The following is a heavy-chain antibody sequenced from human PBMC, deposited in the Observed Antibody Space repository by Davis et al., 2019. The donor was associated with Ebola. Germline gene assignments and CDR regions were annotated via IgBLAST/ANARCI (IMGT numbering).Heavy chain of an antibody. Sequence: MPSETLSLTCAVSGVSISSRHWWSWVRQPPGKGLEWIADIYQSGSTYYNPSLKSRATMSVDKSKNQFSLEMTSVTAADTAVYYCARVPSGNNGNYFDYWGQGILVTVSS. CDR1: GVSISSRHW. CDR2: IYQSGST. D-gene: IGHD1/OR15-1a*01. V-gene: IGHV4-4*02. J-gene: IGHJ4*02. CDR3: ARVPSGNNGNYFDY.